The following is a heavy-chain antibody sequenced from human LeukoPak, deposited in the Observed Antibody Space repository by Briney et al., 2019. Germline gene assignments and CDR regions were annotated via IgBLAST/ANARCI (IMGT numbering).Heavy chain of an antibody. D-gene: IGHD2-15*01. CDR2: ISVGGAKT. CDR1: GFTFTNYA. CDR3: AKDWSAAH. Sequence: PGGSLRLSCAASGFTFTNYAMTWVRQAPGKGLEWVSAISVGGAKTHYADSVRGRFTISRDDSKKTLYLQMSSLRAEDTAVYYCAKDWSAAHWGQGTLVTVSS. V-gene: IGHV3-23*01. J-gene: IGHJ4*02.